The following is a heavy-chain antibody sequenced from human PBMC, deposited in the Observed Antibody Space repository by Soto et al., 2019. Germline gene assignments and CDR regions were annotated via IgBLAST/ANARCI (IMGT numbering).Heavy chain of an antibody. D-gene: IGHD3-22*01. CDR2: IDYSGNT. V-gene: IGHV4-59*11. J-gene: IGHJ3*02. CDR1: GDFISNHY. CDR3: ARGDYHDTSGPFSDVFDI. Sequence: SETLSLTCTVSGDFISNHYWNWIRQPPGGGLEWIAYIDYSGNTNYNPSLKSRVTISLDTSKNQLSLKLNSVTAADTAVYYCARGDYHDTSGPFSDVFDIWGPGTMVTVS.